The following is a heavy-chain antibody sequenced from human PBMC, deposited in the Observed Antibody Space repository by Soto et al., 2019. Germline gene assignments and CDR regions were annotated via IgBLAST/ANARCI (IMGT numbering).Heavy chain of an antibody. V-gene: IGHV1-18*01. D-gene: IGHD1-26*01. Sequence: ASVKVSCKASGYTFTSYGISWVRQAPGQGLEWMGWISAYNGNTNYAQELQGRVTMTTDTSTSTAYMELRSLRSDDTAVYYCARDRNSGSYYRDPPDFDYWGQGTLVTVSS. J-gene: IGHJ4*02. CDR3: ARDRNSGSYYRDPPDFDY. CDR1: GYTFTSYG. CDR2: ISAYNGNT.